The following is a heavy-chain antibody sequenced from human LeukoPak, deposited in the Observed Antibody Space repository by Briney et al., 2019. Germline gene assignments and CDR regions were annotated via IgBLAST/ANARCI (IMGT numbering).Heavy chain of an antibody. D-gene: IGHD6-19*01. CDR1: GFTLSPYW. J-gene: IGHJ4*02. Sequence: GGSLRLSGAASGFTLSPYWLPWVRQPPGKGLEWVAKIKQDGSEKYYVDSVKGRFTISRDNAKKLLYLQMNSLRVEDTAVYYCARDRGSSGRLGRFDNWGQGTLVTVSP. CDR2: IKQDGSEK. V-gene: IGHV3-7*01. CDR3: ARDRGSSGRLGRFDN.